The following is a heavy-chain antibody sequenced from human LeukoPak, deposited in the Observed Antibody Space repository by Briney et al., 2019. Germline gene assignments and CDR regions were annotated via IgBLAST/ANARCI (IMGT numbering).Heavy chain of an antibody. CDR1: GGSIASGNW. D-gene: IGHD6-19*01. V-gene: IGHV4-4*02. J-gene: IGHJ4*02. Sequence: SETLSLTCTVSGGSIASGNWWSWVRQPPGEGLEWIGEIYHSGTTNYSPSLKRPVTISIDKSKTQFTLKLNSVTAADTAVYYCQTIAVAGIAYWGQGTLVTVSS. CDR3: QTIAVAGIAY. CDR2: IYHSGTT.